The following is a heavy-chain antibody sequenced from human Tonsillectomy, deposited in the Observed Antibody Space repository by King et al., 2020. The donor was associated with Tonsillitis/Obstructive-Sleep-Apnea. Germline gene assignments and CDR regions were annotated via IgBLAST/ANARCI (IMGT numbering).Heavy chain of an antibody. CDR3: AKGIFGIVTALDY. D-gene: IGHD3-3*01. V-gene: IGHV3-43*01. CDR2: INWDGVKT. CDR1: GFMFDDCS. J-gene: IGHJ4*02. Sequence: VQLVESGGVVVQPGGSLRLSCAASGFMFDDCSMHWVRHAPGKGLEWVSLINWDGVKTYYADSVKGRFTISRDNNKNSLYLQMSSLRPEDTALYYCAKGIFGIVTALDYWGQGTLVTVSS.